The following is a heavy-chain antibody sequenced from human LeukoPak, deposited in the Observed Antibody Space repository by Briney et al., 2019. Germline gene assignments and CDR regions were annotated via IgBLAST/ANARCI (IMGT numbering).Heavy chain of an antibody. CDR1: GGSISSYY. Sequence: PSETLSLTCTVSGGSISSYYWSWIRQPPGKGLEWIGYIYYSGSTNYNPSLKSRVTISVNTSKNQFSLKLSSVTAADTAVYYCARAGGSGSYYKVSWFDPWGQGTLVTVSS. J-gene: IGHJ5*02. CDR3: ARAGGSGSYYKVSWFDP. V-gene: IGHV4-59*01. D-gene: IGHD3-10*01. CDR2: IYYSGST.